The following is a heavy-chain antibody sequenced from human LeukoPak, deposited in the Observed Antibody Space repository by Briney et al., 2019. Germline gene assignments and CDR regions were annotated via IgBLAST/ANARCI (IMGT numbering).Heavy chain of an antibody. Sequence: GGSLRLSCAASGFPFSTHSLNWVRQAPGKGLEWVSSISAGGDFVYYADSVKGRFTISRDNAKNSLYLQMNSLRAEDTAVYYCARRDQLGNAFDIWGQGTMVTVSS. J-gene: IGHJ3*02. D-gene: IGHD2-2*01. CDR3: ARRDQLGNAFDI. CDR2: ISAGGDFV. V-gene: IGHV3-21*01. CDR1: GFPFSTHS.